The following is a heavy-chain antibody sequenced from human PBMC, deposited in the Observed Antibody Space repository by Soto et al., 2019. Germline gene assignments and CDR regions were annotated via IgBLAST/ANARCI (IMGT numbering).Heavy chain of an antibody. CDR1: GYTFTSCG. D-gene: IGHD6-13*01. CDR3: XXXXXAAGPFDY. J-gene: IGHJ4*02. V-gene: IGHV1-18*01. CDR2: IRAYKGNT. Sequence: QVQLVQSGAEVKKPGASVKVSCKASGYTFTSCGISWVRQAPGQGLEWMGWIRAYKGNTNYAQKRQXXXXXXTDTSTXTDYXXXXXXXSXDTAXYYXXXXXXAAGPFDYWGQGTLVTVSS.